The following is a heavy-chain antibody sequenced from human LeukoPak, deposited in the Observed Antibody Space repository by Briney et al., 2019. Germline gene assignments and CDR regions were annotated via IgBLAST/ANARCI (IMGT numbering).Heavy chain of an antibody. CDR2: IYHSGST. D-gene: IGHD6-13*01. CDR3: ARVLYSSSWPGFDP. Sequence: PSETLSLTCAVSGGSISSSNWWSWVRQPPGKGLEWIGEIYHSGSTNYNPSLKSRVTISVDKSKNQFSLKLSSVTAADMAVYYCARVLYSSSWPGFDPWGQGTLVTVSS. J-gene: IGHJ5*02. CDR1: GGSISSSNW. V-gene: IGHV4-4*02.